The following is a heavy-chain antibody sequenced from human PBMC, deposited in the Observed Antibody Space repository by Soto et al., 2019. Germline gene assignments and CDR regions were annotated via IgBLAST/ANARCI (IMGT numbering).Heavy chain of an antibody. Sequence: PGGSLRLSCTASGFTFGDYAMSWFRQAPGKGLEWVGFIRSKAYGGTTEYAASVKGRFTISRDDSKSIAYLQMNSLKTEDTAVYYCTRGQAAMVVYYYGMDVWGQGTTVTSP. CDR2: IRSKAYGGTT. J-gene: IGHJ6*02. D-gene: IGHD5-18*01. CDR3: TRGQAAMVVYYYGMDV. CDR1: GFTFGDYA. V-gene: IGHV3-49*03.